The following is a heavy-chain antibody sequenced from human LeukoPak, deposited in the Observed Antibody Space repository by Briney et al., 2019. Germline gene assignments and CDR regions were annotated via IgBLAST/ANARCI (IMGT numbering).Heavy chain of an antibody. CDR3: AKRRGEVPTASLDY. CDR1: GFTFSGYA. J-gene: IGHJ4*02. V-gene: IGHV3-23*01. Sequence: PGGSLGLSCAASGFTFSGYAMSWVRQAPGKGLEWVSGISGSGGSPSYADSVKGRFTISRDNSKNTLYLQMNSLRAEDTAMYYCAKRRGEVPTASLDYWGQGTLVTVSS. CDR2: ISGSGGSP. D-gene: IGHD2-2*01.